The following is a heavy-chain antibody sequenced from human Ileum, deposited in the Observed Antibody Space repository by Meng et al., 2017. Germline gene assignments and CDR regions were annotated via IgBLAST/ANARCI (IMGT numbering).Heavy chain of an antibody. V-gene: IGHV3-30*09. D-gene: IGHD3-16*02. Sequence: GGSLRLSCVGSGFSFSTYTMNWVRQAPGKGLEWVAIISYDGSYTLVADSVKGRFAISRDNSNKTLYLQMNSLRPEDTALYFCARVGEVVVVDYFFDHWGQGTLVTVSS. J-gene: IGHJ4*02. CDR3: ARVGEVVVVDYFFDH. CDR2: ISYDGSYT. CDR1: GFSFSTYT.